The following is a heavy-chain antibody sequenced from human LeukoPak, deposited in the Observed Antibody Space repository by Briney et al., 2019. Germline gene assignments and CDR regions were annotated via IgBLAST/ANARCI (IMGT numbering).Heavy chain of an antibody. CDR3: ARASSTRPLLMLHDY. CDR1: GGSISSYY. Sequence: KPSETLSHTCTVSGGSISSYYWSWIRQPPGKGLEWIGYIYYSGSTNYNPSLKSRVTISVDTSKNQFSLKLSSVTAADTAVYYCARASSTRPLLMLHDYWGQETLVTVSS. D-gene: IGHD3-10*01. CDR2: IYYSGST. V-gene: IGHV4-59*01. J-gene: IGHJ4*02.